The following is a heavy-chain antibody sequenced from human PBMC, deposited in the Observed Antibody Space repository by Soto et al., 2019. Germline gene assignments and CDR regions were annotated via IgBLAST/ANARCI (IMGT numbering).Heavy chain of an antibody. J-gene: IGHJ4*02. CDR2: ISGSGGST. CDR3: AKVREVAVARNYFDY. Sequence: GESLKISCAASGFTFSSYAMSWVRQAPGKGLEWVSAISGSGGSTYYADSVKGRFTISRDNSKNTLYLQMNSLRAEDTAVYYCAKVREVAVARNYFDYWGQGTLVTVSS. D-gene: IGHD6-19*01. V-gene: IGHV3-23*01. CDR1: GFTFSSYA.